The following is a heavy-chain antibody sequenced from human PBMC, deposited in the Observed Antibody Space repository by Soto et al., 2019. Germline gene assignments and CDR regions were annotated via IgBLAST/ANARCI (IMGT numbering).Heavy chain of an antibody. V-gene: IGHV4-30-4*02. D-gene: IGHD5-18*01. CDR1: GGSVTSDEDY. J-gene: IGHJ4*02. CDR2: ISNSVST. Sequence: SETLSLTCNVSGGSVTSDEDYWTWIRLSPGKGLEWIGYISNSVSTGYNQSLKTRLSMSVDRSKNQFTLRLTSVTAADTAVYFCATESGSTYGYFDHWGQGTQVTVSS. CDR3: ATESGSTYGYFDH.